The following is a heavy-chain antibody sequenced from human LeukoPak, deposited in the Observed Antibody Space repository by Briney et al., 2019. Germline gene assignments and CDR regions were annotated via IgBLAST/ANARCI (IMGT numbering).Heavy chain of an antibody. Sequence: SETLSLTCAVYGGFFSGYYWSWIRQPPGKGLEWRGEINHSGSTNYNPSLKSRVTISVDTSNNQFSLKLSSVTAADTAVYYCARGSYYGSGSYYVVDYWGQGTLVTVSS. CDR1: GGFFSGYY. J-gene: IGHJ4*02. V-gene: IGHV4-34*01. D-gene: IGHD3-10*01. CDR3: ARGSYYGSGSYYVVDY. CDR2: INHSGST.